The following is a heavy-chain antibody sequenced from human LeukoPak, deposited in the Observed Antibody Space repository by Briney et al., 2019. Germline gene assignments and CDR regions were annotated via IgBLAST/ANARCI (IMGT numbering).Heavy chain of an antibody. CDR2: IREDGTEK. J-gene: IGHJ4*02. CDR1: GFTFSGAW. V-gene: IGHV3-7*01. CDR3: ARHVGISF. Sequence: GGSLRLSCTASGFTFSGAWMTWVRQAPGKGLEWVANIREDGTEKNYVDSVKGRYTISRDNAKNSLFLQMSNLRDDDTAIYYCARHVGISFWGQGTLVTVSS. D-gene: IGHD7-27*01.